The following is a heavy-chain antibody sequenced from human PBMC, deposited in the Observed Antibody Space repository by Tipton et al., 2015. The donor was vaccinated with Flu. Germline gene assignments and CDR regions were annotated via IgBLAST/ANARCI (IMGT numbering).Heavy chain of an antibody. CDR2: IYYIGST. J-gene: IGHJ2*01. CDR3: ARMEWTVTTPRYFDL. D-gene: IGHD4-17*01. Sequence: TLSLTCTVSGGPISSGGDYWSWIRQHPGKGLEWIGHIYYIGSTNYNPSLKSRVTISVDTSKNQFSLKLSSVTAADTAVYYCARMEWTVTTPRYFDLWGRGTQVTVSS. CDR1: GGPISSGGDY. V-gene: IGHV4-31*03.